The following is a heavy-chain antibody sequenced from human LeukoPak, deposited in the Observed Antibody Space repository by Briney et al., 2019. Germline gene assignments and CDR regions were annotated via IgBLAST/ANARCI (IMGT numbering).Heavy chain of an antibody. CDR2: SKNRAHSYIT. J-gene: IGHJ4*02. CDR1: GFTFSDHF. CDR3: ASIRGTFGY. Sequence: PGGSLRLSCAASGFTFSDHFLDWVRQAPGKGLEWIGRSKNRAHSYITEYAASVQGRFTISRDDSKNSLYLQMTSLKTDDTAMYYCASIRGTFGYWGQGALVTVSS. D-gene: IGHD1-26*01. V-gene: IGHV3-72*01.